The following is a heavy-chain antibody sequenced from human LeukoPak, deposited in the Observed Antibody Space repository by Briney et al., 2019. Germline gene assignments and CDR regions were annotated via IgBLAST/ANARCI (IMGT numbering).Heavy chain of an antibody. CDR1: GFTFSTYD. V-gene: IGHV3-43*02. CDR2: VSGHGGTT. J-gene: IGHJ4*02. Sequence: PGGSLRLSCAASGFTFSTYDMNWVRQAPGKGLEWVSLVSGHGGTTYYADSVKGRFTISRDNSKNSLYLQLNSLRTEDTALYYCAKDISSTWYFHYWGQGTLVTVSS. D-gene: IGHD6-13*01. CDR3: AKDISSTWYFHY.